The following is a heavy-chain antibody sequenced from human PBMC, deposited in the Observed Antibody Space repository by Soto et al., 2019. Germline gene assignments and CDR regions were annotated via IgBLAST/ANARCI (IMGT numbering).Heavy chain of an antibody. D-gene: IGHD6-19*01. CDR2: IKQDGSEK. Sequence: PGGSPRLSCAASGITFSSYWMNWFRQAPGKGLEWVANIKQDGSEKNYVDSVKGRFTISRDNAKNSLYLQMNSLTAEDTAVYYCARAGYSSGWRFDYWGQGTLVTVSS. CDR3: ARAGYSSGWRFDY. V-gene: IGHV3-7*01. J-gene: IGHJ4*02. CDR1: GITFSSYW.